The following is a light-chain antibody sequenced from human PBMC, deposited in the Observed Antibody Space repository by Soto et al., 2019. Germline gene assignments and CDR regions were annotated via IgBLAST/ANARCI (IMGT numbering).Light chain of an antibody. CDR1: SSDVGGYNY. V-gene: IGLV2-11*01. CDR3: CSYAGSVV. Sequence: QSALTQPRSVSGSPVQSVTISCTGTSSDVGGYNYVSWYQQHPGKAPKLLIYDVTKRPSGVPDRFSGSKSGNTASLTISGLQSEDEADYDCCSYAGSVVFGGGTKVTVL. CDR2: DVT. J-gene: IGLJ2*01.